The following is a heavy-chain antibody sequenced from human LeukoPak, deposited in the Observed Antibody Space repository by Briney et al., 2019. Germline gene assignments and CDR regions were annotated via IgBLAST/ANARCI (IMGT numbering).Heavy chain of an antibody. CDR1: GGSFSGYY. CDR2: INHSGST. CDR3: ARGPRTDYDFWSGYYTGIDY. Sequence: SETLSLTCAVYGGSFSGYYWSWIRQPPGKGLEWIGEINHSGSTNHNPSLKSRVTISVDTSKNQFSLKLSSVTAADTAVYYCARGPRTDYDFWSGYYTGIDYWGQGTLVTVSS. D-gene: IGHD3-3*01. V-gene: IGHV4-34*01. J-gene: IGHJ4*02.